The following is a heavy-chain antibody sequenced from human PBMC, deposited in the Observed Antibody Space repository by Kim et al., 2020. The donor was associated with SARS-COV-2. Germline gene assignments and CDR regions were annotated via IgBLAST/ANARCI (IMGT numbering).Heavy chain of an antibody. D-gene: IGHD2-21*02. CDR3: ARDWRGVTSNDAFDF. Sequence: PSLRSRVTTSIDTSKNQFFLKLSSVTAADTAVYFCARDWRGVTSNDAFDFWGQGTMVTVSS. V-gene: IGHV4-59*01. J-gene: IGHJ3*01.